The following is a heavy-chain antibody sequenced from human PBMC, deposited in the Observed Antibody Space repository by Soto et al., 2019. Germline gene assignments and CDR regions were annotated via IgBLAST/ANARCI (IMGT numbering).Heavy chain of an antibody. D-gene: IGHD1-26*01. CDR1: GFTFSSYA. CDR3: AKDLTGGVGATRMDY. J-gene: IGHJ4*02. V-gene: IGHV3-23*01. Sequence: EVQLLESGGGLVQPGGSLRLSCAASGFTFSSYAMSWVRQAPGKGLEWVSAISGSGGSTYYADSVKGRFTISRDNSKNTLYLQMNSLRAEETAVYYCAKDLTGGVGATRMDYWGQGTLVTVSS. CDR2: ISGSGGST.